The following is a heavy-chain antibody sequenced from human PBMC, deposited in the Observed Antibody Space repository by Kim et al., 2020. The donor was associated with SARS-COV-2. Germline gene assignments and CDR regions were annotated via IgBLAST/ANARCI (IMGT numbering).Heavy chain of an antibody. CDR3: TTYSYGSLYYYYGMDV. D-gene: IGHD5-18*01. J-gene: IGHJ6*02. V-gene: IGHV3-15*01. Sequence: APVKGRFTISRDESKNTLYLQMNSLKTEDTAVYYCTTYSYGSLYYYYGMDVWGQGTTVTVSS.